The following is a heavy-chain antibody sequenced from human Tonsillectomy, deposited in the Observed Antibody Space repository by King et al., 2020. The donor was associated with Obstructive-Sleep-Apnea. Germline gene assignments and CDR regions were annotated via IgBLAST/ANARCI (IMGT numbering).Heavy chain of an antibody. D-gene: IGHD2/OR15-2a*01. V-gene: IGHV4-59*01. J-gene: IGHJ4*02. CDR2: IYHTGRT. CDR1: GDSINRYY. CDR3: AEGFHYFDF. Sequence: VQLQESGPGLVRPSETLSLTCSVSGDSINRYYWSWIRQPPGKGLEWIGYIYHTGRTNSNPSLKSRVNISLDTSNNRFSLQLSSVTAADTAVYYCAEGFHYFDFWGQGTLVTVSS.